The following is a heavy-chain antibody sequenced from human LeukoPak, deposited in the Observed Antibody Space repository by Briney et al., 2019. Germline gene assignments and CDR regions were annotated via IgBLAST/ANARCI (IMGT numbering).Heavy chain of an antibody. Sequence: GGSLRLSCAASGFTFSSVGMHRVRQAPGKGLEWVAVIWYDGSNKYYADSVKGRFTISRDNSKNTLYLQMNSLRAEDTAVYYCSSRGRIYLESFDYWGQGTLVTVSS. CDR3: SSRGRIYLESFDY. CDR1: GFTFSSVG. J-gene: IGHJ4*02. D-gene: IGHD3-3*01. V-gene: IGHV3-33*01. CDR2: IWYDGSNK.